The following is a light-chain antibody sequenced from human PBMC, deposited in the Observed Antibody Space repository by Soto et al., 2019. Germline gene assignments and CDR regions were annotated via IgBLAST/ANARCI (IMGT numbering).Light chain of an antibody. V-gene: IGKV1-5*03. CDR3: QQYQHKSYPYT. CDR2: KAS. J-gene: IGKJ2*01. CDR1: QSIDIN. Sequence: DIQMTQSPSNLSASVGDRVTITCRASQSIDINLAWYQQKPGKAPNLLIYKASSLESGVPSRFSGSGSGTEFTLTISSLQPDDFATYYCQQYQHKSYPYTFGQGTKLEIK.